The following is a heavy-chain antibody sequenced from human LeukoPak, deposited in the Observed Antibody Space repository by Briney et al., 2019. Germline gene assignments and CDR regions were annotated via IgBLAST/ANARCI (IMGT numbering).Heavy chain of an antibody. CDR3: ARDRGHCSSTSCYPYYYYYMDV. CDR2: INPNSGGT. D-gene: IGHD2-2*01. V-gene: IGHV1-2*02. Sequence: ASVKVSCKASGYTFTGYYMHWVRQAPGQGLEWMGWINPNSGGTNYAQKFQGRVTMTGDTSISTAYMELSRLRSDDTAVYYCARDRGHCSSTSCYPYYYYYMDVWGKGTTVTVSS. J-gene: IGHJ6*03. CDR1: GYTFTGYY.